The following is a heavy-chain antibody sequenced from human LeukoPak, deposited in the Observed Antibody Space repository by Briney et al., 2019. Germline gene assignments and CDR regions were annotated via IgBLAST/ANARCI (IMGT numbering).Heavy chain of an antibody. J-gene: IGHJ4*02. CDR2: IYYSGST. D-gene: IGHD5-12*01. V-gene: IGHV4-59*08. CDR3: VRHDGRGGATMGSLDS. Sequence: PSETLSLTCSVSGGSISTYYWSWNRQPPGKGLDWVGYIYYSGSTDYNPSLNSRVTISVDTSKNQFSLQLNSVTAADTAVYYCVRHDGRGGATMGSLDSWSQGSLVTVSS. CDR1: GGSISTYY.